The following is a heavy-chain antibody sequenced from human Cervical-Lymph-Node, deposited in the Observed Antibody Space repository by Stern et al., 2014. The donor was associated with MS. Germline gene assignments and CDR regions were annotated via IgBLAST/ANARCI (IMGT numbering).Heavy chain of an antibody. Sequence: EVQLVESGGGVIQPGGSLRLSCTASGFTVSRAYMTWVRQAPGKGLEWVSLITNVGSTFYTDSVKGRFTISRDESKNTVYLHMTSLRAEDTAMYYCARDTSSPERSDWWGQGTLVTVSS. V-gene: IGHV3-53*01. CDR3: ARDTSSPERSDW. J-gene: IGHJ4*02. CDR1: GFTVSRAY. CDR2: ITNVGST. D-gene: IGHD1-1*01.